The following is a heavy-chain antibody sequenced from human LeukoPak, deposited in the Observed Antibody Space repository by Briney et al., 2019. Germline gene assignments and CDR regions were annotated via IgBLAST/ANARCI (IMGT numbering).Heavy chain of an antibody. V-gene: IGHV4-59*01. J-gene: IGHJ4*02. CDR2: IYYSGST. Sequence: SETLSLTCTVSGGSISSYYWSWIRQPPGKGLEWIGYIYYSGSTNYNPSLKSRVTISVDTSKNQFSLKLSSVTAADTAVYYCVRGDSGSYSFLDYWGQGTLVTVSS. D-gene: IGHD1-26*01. CDR1: GGSISSYY. CDR3: VRGDSGSYSFLDY.